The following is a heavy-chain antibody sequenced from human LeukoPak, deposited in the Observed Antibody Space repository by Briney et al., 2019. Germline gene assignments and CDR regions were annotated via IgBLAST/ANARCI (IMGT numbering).Heavy chain of an antibody. CDR3: ARLSTSVAGGDH. CDR1: GFSFSTSW. D-gene: IGHD6-19*01. V-gene: IGHV3-7*01. J-gene: IGHJ4*02. Sequence: PGGSLRLSCTAPGFSFSTSWMSWVRQTPGKGLEWVANIKKDGSEEYYVDSVKTRFTIFRGNAKNSLYLQLNSLIVEDTAVYYCARLSTSVAGGDHWGQGTLVTVSS. CDR2: IKKDGSEE.